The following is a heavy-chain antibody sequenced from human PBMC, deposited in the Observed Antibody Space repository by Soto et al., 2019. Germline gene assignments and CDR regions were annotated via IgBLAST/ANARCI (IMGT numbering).Heavy chain of an antibody. CDR3: ATYYCIGGNCNSWVGFDY. Sequence: GGSLRLSCAASGFTFSSYNMNWVRQAPGKGLEWVSSISSSSNYIYYTDSVKGRFTISRDNAKNSLYLQMNSLRAEDTAVYYCATYYCIGGNCNSWVGFDYWGQGTLVTVSS. D-gene: IGHD2-15*01. V-gene: IGHV3-21*01. J-gene: IGHJ4*02. CDR2: ISSSSNYI. CDR1: GFTFSSYN.